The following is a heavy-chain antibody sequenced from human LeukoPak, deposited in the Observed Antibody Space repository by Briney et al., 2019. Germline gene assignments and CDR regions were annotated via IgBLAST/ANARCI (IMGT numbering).Heavy chain of an antibody. V-gene: IGHV1-8*01. CDR3: ASGRTDYYESSGSFPALGY. CDR1: ANTFISYD. CDR2: MNPDSGDT. Sequence: ASVKVSCKASANTFISYDINWVRQATGQGLEWMGWMNPDSGDTGYAQEFQGRVTMTRNTSISTAYMELRSLRSEDTAVYYCASGRTDYYESSGSFPALGYWGQGTLVTVSS. D-gene: IGHD3-22*01. J-gene: IGHJ4*02.